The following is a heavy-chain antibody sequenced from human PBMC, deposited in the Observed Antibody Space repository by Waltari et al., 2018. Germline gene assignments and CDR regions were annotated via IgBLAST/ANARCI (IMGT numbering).Heavy chain of an antibody. CDR1: GCRCGNSW. Sequence: EVQLGESGGGLIQPGGSLRLSLVASGCRCGNSWMSWFRQVPGKVLGWVANIKEDGSLKKYVDTVKGRFSISRDNAKNSVYLQMDSLRAEDTALYYCAREDKFDSSDYWGQGILVSVSP. D-gene: IGHD3-9*01. CDR3: AREDKFDSSDY. CDR2: IKEDGSLK. J-gene: IGHJ4*02. V-gene: IGHV3-7*01.